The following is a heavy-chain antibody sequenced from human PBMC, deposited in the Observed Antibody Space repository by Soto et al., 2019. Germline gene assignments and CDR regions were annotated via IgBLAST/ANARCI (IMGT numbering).Heavy chain of an antibody. CDR2: IIPAYGAP. CDR1: GGSFDNHV. D-gene: IGHD2-15*01. CDR3: ARSPRGIIVVVSTGFDS. V-gene: IGHV1-69*01. Sequence: QVQLVQSGSEVKKPGSSMKVSCKASGGSFDNHVFAWVRQAPGQGLEWLGQIIPAYGAPNYAQKFQGRIMITADESTSSAHMELSSLTSADTAVYYCARSPRGIIVVVSTGFDSWGQGTRITVAS. J-gene: IGHJ4*02.